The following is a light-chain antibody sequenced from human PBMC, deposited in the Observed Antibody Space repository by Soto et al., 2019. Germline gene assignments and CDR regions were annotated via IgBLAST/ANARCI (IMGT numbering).Light chain of an antibody. CDR1: QGIGDT. CDR3: HQYASSTGT. Sequence: EVVMTQSPATLSVSPGEGVTLSCRASQGIGDTLAWYQHKPGQTPRLLIYDTSTRATGVPARFSGSRSGPEFTLTISRLEPEDFAVYFCHQYASSTGTFGQGTKVDIK. CDR2: DTS. V-gene: IGKV3-15*01. J-gene: IGKJ1*01.